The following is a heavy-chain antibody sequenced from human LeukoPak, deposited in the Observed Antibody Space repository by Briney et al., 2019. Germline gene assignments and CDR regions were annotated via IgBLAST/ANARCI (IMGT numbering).Heavy chain of an antibody. CDR2: IYYSGST. J-gene: IGHJ4*02. CDR1: GGSISCSSYY. CDR3: ARSEPNIVLMVYAIQAAFDY. Sequence: SETLSLTCTVSGGSISCSSYYWGWIRQPPGKGLEWIGSIYYSGSTYYNPSLKSRVTISVDTSKNQFSLKLSSVTAADTAVYYCARSEPNIVLMVYAIQAAFDYWGQGTLVTVSS. V-gene: IGHV4-39*01. D-gene: IGHD2-8*01.